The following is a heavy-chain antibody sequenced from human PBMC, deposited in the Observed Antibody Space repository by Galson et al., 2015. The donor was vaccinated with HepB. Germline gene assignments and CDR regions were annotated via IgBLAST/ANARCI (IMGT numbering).Heavy chain of an antibody. D-gene: IGHD5-12*01. CDR1: GFTFNNYG. J-gene: IGHJ4*02. CDR2: IQFNGNTK. Sequence: SLRLSCAASGFTFNNYGMHWVRQAPGKGLEWVSYIQFNGNTKYYADSVKGRFTISRDNSKNTLYLQMNNLRGEDTAVYYCARNTPSSGYHGLHYGGQGTLVTVPS. CDR3: ARNTPSSGYHGLHY. V-gene: IGHV3-30*02.